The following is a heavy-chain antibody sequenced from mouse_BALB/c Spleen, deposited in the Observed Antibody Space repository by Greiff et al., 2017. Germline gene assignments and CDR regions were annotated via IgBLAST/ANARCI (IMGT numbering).Heavy chain of an antibody. CDR2: ISYSGST. CDR3: ARCAGSSSYYYAMDY. J-gene: IGHJ4*01. V-gene: IGHV3-2*02. Sequence: EVKLQESGPGLVKPSQSLSLTCTVTGYSITSDYAWNWIRQFPGNQLEWMGYISYSGSTSYNPSLKSRISITRDTSKNQFFLQLNSVTTEDTATYYCARCAGSSSYYYAMDYWGQGTSVTVSS. CDR1: GYSITSDYA. D-gene: IGHD1-1*01.